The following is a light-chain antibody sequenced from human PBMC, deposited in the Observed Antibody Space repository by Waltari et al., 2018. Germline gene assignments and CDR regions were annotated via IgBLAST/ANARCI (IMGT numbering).Light chain of an antibody. CDR1: QDISSI. Sequence: DIQMTQSPSSLSASVGDRVTITCQASQDISSILVWYQQKPGKVPNLLIYKASTLQTGVPSRVRGSGSGTDFTLTISSLKAEDFATYFGQNGYGIPRTFGQGTRVEIK. J-gene: IGKJ1*01. CDR3: QNGYGIPRT. CDR2: KAS. V-gene: IGKV1-27*01.